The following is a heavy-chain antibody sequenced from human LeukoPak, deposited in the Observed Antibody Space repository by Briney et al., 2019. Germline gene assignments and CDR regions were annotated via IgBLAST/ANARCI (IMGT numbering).Heavy chain of an antibody. CDR1: GYSFTSYG. J-gene: IGHJ4*02. Sequence: ASVKVSCKASGYSFTSYGISWVRQAPGQGLEWMGWISAYNDNTNYAQKLQGRVTMTTDTSTSTAYMELWSLRSDGTAVYYCARDYGDYGYYFDCWGQGTLVTVSS. D-gene: IGHD4-17*01. V-gene: IGHV1-18*01. CDR3: ARDYGDYGYYFDC. CDR2: ISAYNDNT.